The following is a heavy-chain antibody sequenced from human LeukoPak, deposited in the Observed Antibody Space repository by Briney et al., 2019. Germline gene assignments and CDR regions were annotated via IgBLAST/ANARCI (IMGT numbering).Heavy chain of an antibody. CDR3: ARDRPAAFYYMDV. CDR1: GFTFSSYS. D-gene: IGHD2-2*01. V-gene: IGHV3-21*01. CDR2: ISSSSSYI. Sequence: GGSLRLSCAASGFTFSSYSMNWVRQAPGKGLDWVSSISSSSSYIYYADSVKGRFTISRDNAKNSLYLQMNSLRAEDTAVYYCARDRPAAFYYMDVWGKGTTVTVSS. J-gene: IGHJ6*03.